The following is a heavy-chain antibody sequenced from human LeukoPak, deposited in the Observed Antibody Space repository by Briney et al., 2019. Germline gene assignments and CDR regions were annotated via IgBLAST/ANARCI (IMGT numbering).Heavy chain of an antibody. Sequence: PSETLSLTCTVSGGSLSNTGYYWGWIRQPPGKGLEWIGSIYYSGSTDYNPSLKSRVTVSVDTSKNQFSLKLSSMTAADTAVYYCASEPYYYDSSGYRKVYYFDYWGQGSLVTVSS. CDR2: IYYSGST. V-gene: IGHV4-39*07. CDR1: GGSLSNTGYY. D-gene: IGHD3-22*01. J-gene: IGHJ4*02. CDR3: ASEPYYYDSSGYRKVYYFDY.